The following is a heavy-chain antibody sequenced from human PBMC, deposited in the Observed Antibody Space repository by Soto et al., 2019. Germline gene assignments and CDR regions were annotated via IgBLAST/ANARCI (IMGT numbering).Heavy chain of an antibody. V-gene: IGHV3-30*18. J-gene: IGHJ4*02. CDR3: AKDEVLIAKDESVVISGWYGYFDY. CDR2: ISYDGSKK. D-gene: IGHD6-19*01. Sequence: QVQLVESGGGVVQPGRSLTLSCAASGFTFSSFGMHWVRQAPGKGLEWVAVISYDGSKKYYADSVKGRFTISRDNSKNTLYLQMNSLRAEDTAVYFCAKDEVLIAKDESVVISGWYGYFDYWGQGTLVTVSS. CDR1: GFTFSSFG.